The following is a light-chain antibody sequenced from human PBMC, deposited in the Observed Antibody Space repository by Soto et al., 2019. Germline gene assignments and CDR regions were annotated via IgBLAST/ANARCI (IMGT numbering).Light chain of an antibody. Sequence: EIVLTQSPCTLALSPGERATLSCRASQTVSRYLAWYQQKPGQAPRLLIYDASKRATGIPARFSGSGFGTDFTLTISSPEPEDSPVYYCQQRTTGLTFGGGTKVDIK. CDR1: QTVSRY. J-gene: IGKJ4*01. V-gene: IGKV3-11*01. CDR2: DAS. CDR3: QQRTTGLT.